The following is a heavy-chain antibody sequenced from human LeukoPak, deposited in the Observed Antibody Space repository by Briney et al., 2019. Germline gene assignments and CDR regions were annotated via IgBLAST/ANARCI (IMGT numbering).Heavy chain of an antibody. CDR2: IYPGDSDT. CDR3: ARQLIAAAGMTYFDY. CDR1: GYSFTSYW. D-gene: IGHD6-13*01. Sequence: GESLKISCKGSGYSFTSYWIGWVRQMPGKGLEWMGIIYPGDSDTRYSPYFQGQVTISADKSIRTAYLQWSSLKASDTAMYYCARQLIAAAGMTYFDYWGQGTLVTVSS. J-gene: IGHJ4*02. V-gene: IGHV5-51*01.